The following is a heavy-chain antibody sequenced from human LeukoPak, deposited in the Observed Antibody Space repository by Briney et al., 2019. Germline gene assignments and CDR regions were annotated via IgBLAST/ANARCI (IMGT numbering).Heavy chain of an antibody. CDR2: VFHSGNT. CDR1: GYSISSTYY. V-gene: IGHV4-38-2*02. D-gene: IGHD6-6*01. J-gene: IGHJ4*02. Sequence: SEALSLTCTVSGYSISSTYYWGWIRQPPGKGLEWVGRVFHSGNTYYNPSLKSRLTISADTSKNQFSLTLTSVTAADTAVYYCARDRSVGVLPAPPFDFWGQGTLVTVSS. CDR3: ARDRSVGVLPAPPFDF.